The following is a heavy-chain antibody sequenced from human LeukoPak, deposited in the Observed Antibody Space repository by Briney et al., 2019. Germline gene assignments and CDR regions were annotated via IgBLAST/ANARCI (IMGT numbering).Heavy chain of an antibody. J-gene: IGHJ6*02. Sequence: SETLSLTCAVYGGSFSGYYWSWIRRPPGKGLEWIGEINHSGSTNYNPSLKSRVTISVDTSKNQFSLKLSSVTAADTAVYYCARARYYYGSGSYPPFYYYYGMDVWGQGTTVTVSS. V-gene: IGHV4-34*01. CDR1: GGSFSGYY. CDR3: ARARYYYGSGSYPPFYYYYGMDV. D-gene: IGHD3-10*01. CDR2: INHSGST.